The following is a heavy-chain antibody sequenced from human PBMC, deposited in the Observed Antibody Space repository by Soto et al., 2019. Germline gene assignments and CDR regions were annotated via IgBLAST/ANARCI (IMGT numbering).Heavy chain of an antibody. CDR3: ARDNARGDYSIDY. J-gene: IGHJ4*02. CDR1: GVTFSSYA. V-gene: IGHV3-21*01. CDR2: ISSSSSYI. Sequence: PGGSLRLSCAASGVTFSSYAMSWVRQAPGKGLEWVSSISSSSSYIYYADSVKGRFTISRDNAKNSLYLQMNSLRAEDTAVYYCARDNARGDYSIDYWGQGTLVSVSS. D-gene: IGHD4-17*01.